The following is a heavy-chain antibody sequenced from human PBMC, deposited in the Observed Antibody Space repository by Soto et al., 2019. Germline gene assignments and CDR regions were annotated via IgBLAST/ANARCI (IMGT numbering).Heavy chain of an antibody. D-gene: IGHD3-3*01. J-gene: IGHJ6*02. CDR2: IYYSGST. CDR3: ARERSSYYDF. CDR1: VVSISSGDYY. V-gene: IGHV4-30-4*01. Sequence: SETLSLTCTFSVVSISSGDYYCSWIRQPPGKGLEWIGYIYYSGSTYYNPSLKSRVTISVDTSKNQFSLKLSSVTAADTAVYYCARERSSYYDFWSQATTDTLSS.